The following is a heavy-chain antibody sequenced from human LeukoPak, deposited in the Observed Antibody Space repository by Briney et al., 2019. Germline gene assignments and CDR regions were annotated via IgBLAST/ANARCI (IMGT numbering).Heavy chain of an antibody. V-gene: IGHV1-18*04. D-gene: IGHD2-15*01. CDR2: INPNNGNT. Sequence: VASVKVSCKTSGYTFTSYGISWVRQAPGQGLEWMGWINPNNGNTDYAQRLQSRLTVTKDTSTSTAYMELRSLRSDDTALYYCARDVGQHCSGGSCYPLDYWGQGTLVTVSS. J-gene: IGHJ4*02. CDR1: GYTFTSYG. CDR3: ARDVGQHCSGGSCYPLDY.